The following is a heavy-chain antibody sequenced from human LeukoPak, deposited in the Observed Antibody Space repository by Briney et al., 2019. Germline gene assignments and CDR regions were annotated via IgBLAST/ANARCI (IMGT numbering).Heavy chain of an antibody. D-gene: IGHD5-18*01. Sequence: GGSLRLSCAASGFTFSSYEMNWVRQAPGKGLEWVSYISSSGSTIYYADSVKGRFTISRDNAKNSLYLQMNSLRAEDTAVYYCAREGMELWLDWGQGTLVTVSS. CDR2: ISSSGSTI. CDR1: GFTFSSYE. CDR3: AREGMELWLD. J-gene: IGHJ4*02. V-gene: IGHV3-48*03.